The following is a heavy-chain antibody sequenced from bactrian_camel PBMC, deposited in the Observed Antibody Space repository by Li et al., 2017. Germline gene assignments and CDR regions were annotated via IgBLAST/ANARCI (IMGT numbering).Heavy chain of an antibody. V-gene: IGHV3S1*01. CDR3: AAGVYYALLY. CDR2: INPGGST. Sequence: HVQLVESGGGLVQPGGSLRLSCAASGFTFSHYAMSWVRQAPGKGFEWVSTINPGGSTDYADSVRGRFTISRDNAKNTLYLQMNSLKTEDTALFYCAAGVYYALLYWGQGTQVTVS. CDR1: GFTFSHYA. J-gene: IGHJ4*01. D-gene: IGHD2*01.